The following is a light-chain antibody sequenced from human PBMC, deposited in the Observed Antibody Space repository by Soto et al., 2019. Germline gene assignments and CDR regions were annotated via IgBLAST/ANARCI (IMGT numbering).Light chain of an antibody. CDR3: QQRSNWPLT. J-gene: IGKJ4*01. CDR1: QGISSY. CDR2: GAS. V-gene: IGKV1-9*01. Sequence: DIQLTQSPSFLSASVGDRVTITCRASQGISSYLAWYQQRPGKAPELLIYGASTLQSGVPSRFSGGGSGTEFTLTISSLEPEDFAVYYCQQRSNWPLTFGGGTKVEIK.